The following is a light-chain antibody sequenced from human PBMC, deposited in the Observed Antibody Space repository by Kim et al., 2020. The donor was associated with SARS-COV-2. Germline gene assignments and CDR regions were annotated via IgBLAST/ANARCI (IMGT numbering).Light chain of an antibody. V-gene: IGKV1-17*01. CDR1: QGIRDD. Sequence: DIQMTQSPSSLSASVGDRVTITCRASQGIRDDLGWYQQKPGKAPTRLIFTASRLQSGVPSRFSGSGSGTDFTLTISSLQPEDSATYYCLQHNTYSYTFGQGTKLEI. CDR2: TAS. J-gene: IGKJ2*01. CDR3: LQHNTYSYT.